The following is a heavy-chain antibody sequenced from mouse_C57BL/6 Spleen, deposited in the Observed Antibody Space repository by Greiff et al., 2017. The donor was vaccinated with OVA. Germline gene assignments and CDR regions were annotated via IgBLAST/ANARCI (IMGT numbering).Heavy chain of an antibody. D-gene: IGHD2-5*01. CDR2: IYPGSGST. J-gene: IGHJ4*01. CDR1: GYTFTSYW. CDR3: ARCYSNFYAMDY. V-gene: IGHV1-55*01. Sequence: QVQLQQSGAELVKPGASVKMSCKASGYTFTSYWITWVKQRPGQGLEWIGDIYPGSGSTNYNEKFKSKATLTVDTSSSTAYMQLSSLTSEDSAVYYCARCYSNFYAMDYWGQGTSVTVSS.